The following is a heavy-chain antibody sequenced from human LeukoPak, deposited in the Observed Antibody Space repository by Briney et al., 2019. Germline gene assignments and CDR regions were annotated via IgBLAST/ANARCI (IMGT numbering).Heavy chain of an antibody. J-gene: IGHJ4*02. V-gene: IGHV1-69*13. CDR2: IIPIFGTA. D-gene: IGHD2-8*02. Sequence: GASVKVSCKASGGTFSNYDISWVRQAPGQGLEWMGGIIPIFGTANYAQKFQGRVTITADESTSTAYMEVRSLRSEDTAVYYCTRDPGGVRGNYFDYWGQGTLVTVSS. CDR3: TRDPGGVRGNYFDY. CDR1: GGTFSNYD.